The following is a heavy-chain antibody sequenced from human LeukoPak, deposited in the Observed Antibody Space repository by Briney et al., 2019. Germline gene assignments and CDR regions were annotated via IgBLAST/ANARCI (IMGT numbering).Heavy chain of an antibody. CDR1: GGSIGSYY. V-gene: IGHV4-4*07. J-gene: IGHJ3*02. Sequence: SETLSLTCTVSGGSIGSYYWSWIRQPAGKGLEWIGRIYTSGSTNYNPSLKSRVTMSVDTSKNQFSLKLSSVTAADTAVYYCARGYCSSTSCYSLDAFDIWGQGTMVTVSS. D-gene: IGHD2-2*01. CDR2: IYTSGST. CDR3: ARGYCSSTSCYSLDAFDI.